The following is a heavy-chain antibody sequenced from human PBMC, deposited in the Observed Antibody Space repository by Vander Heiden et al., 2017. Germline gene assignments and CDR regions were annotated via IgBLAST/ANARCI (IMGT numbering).Heavy chain of an antibody. CDR2: INHSGST. V-gene: IGHV4-34*01. J-gene: IGHJ6*02. CDR3: ARGYGGIAAAGTNYYYYGMDV. D-gene: IGHD6-13*01. CDR1: GGSFSGYY. Sequence: QVQLQQWGAGLLKPSETLSLTCAVYGGSFSGYYCSWIRQPPGKGLEWIGEINHSGSTNYNPSLKSRVTISVDTSKNQFSLKLSSVTAADTAVYYCARGYGGIAAAGTNYYYYGMDVWGQGTTVTVSS.